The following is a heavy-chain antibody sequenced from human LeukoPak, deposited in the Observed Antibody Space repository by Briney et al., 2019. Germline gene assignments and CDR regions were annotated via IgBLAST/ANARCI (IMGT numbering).Heavy chain of an antibody. Sequence: GGSLRLYCAASGFTFSRYVLHWVRQAQGKGLEYVSAVSHNGLSTYYVDSVKGRFTISGDNSKNMLYLHMGSLRVEDLAVYYCASRTDCTSTNCPSAFDLWGQGTMVIVSS. CDR2: VSHNGLST. J-gene: IGHJ3*01. CDR1: GFTFSRYV. CDR3: ASRTDCTSTNCPSAFDL. V-gene: IGHV3-64*02. D-gene: IGHD2-2*01.